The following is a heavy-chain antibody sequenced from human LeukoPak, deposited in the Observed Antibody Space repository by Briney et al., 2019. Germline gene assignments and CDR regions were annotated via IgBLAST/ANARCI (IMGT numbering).Heavy chain of an antibody. CDR1: GFTFSSYA. CDR3: AKDRGKSFDY. Sequence: GGSLRLSCAASGFTFSSYAMHWVRQAPGKGLEYVSVISSNGGSTYYANSVKGRFTISRDNSKNTLYLQMNSLRAEDTAVYYCAKDRGKSFDYWGQGTLVTVSS. V-gene: IGHV3-64*01. J-gene: IGHJ4*02. CDR2: ISSNGGST.